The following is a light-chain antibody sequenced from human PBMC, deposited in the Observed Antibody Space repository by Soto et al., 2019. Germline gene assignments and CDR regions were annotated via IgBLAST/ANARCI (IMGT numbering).Light chain of an antibody. V-gene: IGKV3-15*01. CDR3: QLYGT. CDR2: GAS. Sequence: IIMKKNPATLSVSQGERATLSCRASQSVSSNLAWYQQKPGQAPRLLIYGASTRATGIPAGFRGIGSGTAFPLTISRLEPEDFAVYLCQLYGTFGQGTRLEIK. J-gene: IGKJ5*01. CDR1: QSVSSN.